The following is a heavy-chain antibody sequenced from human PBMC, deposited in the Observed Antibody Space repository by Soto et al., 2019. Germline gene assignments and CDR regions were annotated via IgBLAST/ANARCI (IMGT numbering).Heavy chain of an antibody. CDR1: GFTFSSYA. Sequence: GGSLRLSCAASGFTFSSYAMHWVRQAPGKGLEWVAVISYGGSNKYYADSVKGRFTISRDNSKNTLYLQMNSLRAEDTAVYYCARDLSYDSSGSPDYWGQGTLVTVSS. J-gene: IGHJ4*02. CDR3: ARDLSYDSSGSPDY. D-gene: IGHD3-22*01. V-gene: IGHV3-30-3*01. CDR2: ISYGGSNK.